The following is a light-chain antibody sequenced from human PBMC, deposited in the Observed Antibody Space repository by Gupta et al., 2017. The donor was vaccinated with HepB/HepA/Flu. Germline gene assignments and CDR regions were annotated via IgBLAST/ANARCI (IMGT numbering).Light chain of an antibody. CDR1: QSISSY. CDR3: QQSDTTPLT. J-gene: IGKJ5*01. CDR2: AAS. V-gene: IGKV1-39*01. Sequence: DIQMTQSPSSLSASVGDRVTITCRASQSISSYLNWYQQKPGKAPKLLIYAASSLQSGVPSRFSGSGSGTDFTLTISRLQPEDFATYYCQQSDTTPLTFGQGTRMEIK.